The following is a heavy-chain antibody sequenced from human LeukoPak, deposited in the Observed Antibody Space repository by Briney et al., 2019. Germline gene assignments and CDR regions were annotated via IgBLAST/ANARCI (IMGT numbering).Heavy chain of an antibody. J-gene: IGHJ6*03. Sequence: PGGSLRLSCAASGFTFSSYSMNWVRHAPGKGLVWVSRINTDGSSTSHADSVKGRFTISRDNAKNTLYLQMNSLRAEDTAVYYCARGRPDHYYYMDVWGKGTTVTVSS. CDR1: GFTFSSYS. CDR2: INTDGSST. V-gene: IGHV3-74*01. CDR3: ARGRPDHYYYMDV.